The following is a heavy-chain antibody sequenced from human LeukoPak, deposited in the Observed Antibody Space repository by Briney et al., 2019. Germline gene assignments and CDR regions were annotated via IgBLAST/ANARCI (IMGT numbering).Heavy chain of an antibody. CDR2: ISSSSSYI. CDR3: ASHRGGDFLA. Sequence: GGSLRLSCAASGFTFSSYSMNWVRQAPGKGLEWVSSISSSSSYIYYADSVKGRFTISRDNAKNSLYLQLNSLRAEDTAVYYCASHRGGDFLAWGQGTLVTVSS. J-gene: IGHJ5*02. D-gene: IGHD3-3*01. V-gene: IGHV3-21*01. CDR1: GFTFSSYS.